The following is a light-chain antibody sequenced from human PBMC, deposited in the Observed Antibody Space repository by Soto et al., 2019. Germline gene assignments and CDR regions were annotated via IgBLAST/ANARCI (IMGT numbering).Light chain of an antibody. CDR3: QSYDSSLSGSVV. J-gene: IGLJ2*01. V-gene: IGLV1-40*01. Sequence: QAVVTQPPSVSGAPGQRVTISCTGSSSNIGAGYDVHWYQPLPGTAPKLLIYGNSNRPSGVPDRFSGSKSGTSASLAITGLQAEDEADYYCQSYDSSLSGSVVFGGGTKLTVL. CDR2: GNS. CDR1: SSNIGAGYD.